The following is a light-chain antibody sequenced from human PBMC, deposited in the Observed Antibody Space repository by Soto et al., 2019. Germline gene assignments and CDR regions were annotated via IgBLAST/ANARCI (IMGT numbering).Light chain of an antibody. V-gene: IGKV3-20*01. CDR3: QQNDDSPGT. Sequence: EIVLTQSPATLSLSPGERATLSCRASQSVSSNLAWYQQKPGQAPRLLIYGASNRATAIPDRFSGSGSGTDFTLTISRLEPEDFAVYYCQQNDDSPGTFGQGTKVDIK. J-gene: IGKJ1*01. CDR1: QSVSSN. CDR2: GAS.